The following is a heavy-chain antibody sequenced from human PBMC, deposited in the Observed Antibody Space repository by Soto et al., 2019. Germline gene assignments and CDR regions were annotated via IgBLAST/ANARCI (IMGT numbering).Heavy chain of an antibody. Sequence: QVQLQESGPGLVKPSQTLSLTCTVSGGSISSGDYYWSWLRQPPGKGLEWIGYIYYSGSTYYNPSLKSRVTISVDTSKNQFSLKLSSVTAADTVVYYCAREATIAARLDSWGQGTLVTVSS. J-gene: IGHJ4*02. CDR1: GGSISSGDYY. V-gene: IGHV4-30-4*01. D-gene: IGHD6-6*01. CDR3: AREATIAARLDS. CDR2: IYYSGST.